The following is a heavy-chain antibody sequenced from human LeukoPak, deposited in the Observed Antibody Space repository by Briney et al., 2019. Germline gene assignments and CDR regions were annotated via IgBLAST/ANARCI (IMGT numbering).Heavy chain of an antibody. CDR2: ISHNGGNT. D-gene: IGHD5-24*01. Sequence: PGGSLRLSCAASGFTFSNSAMHWVRQAPGKGLEWVAVISHNGGNTYYADSVRGRFTISRDNSKNTLYLQMNSLRAEDTAVYYCARDVEPGHYYFDYWGQGTLVTVSS. J-gene: IGHJ4*02. V-gene: IGHV3-30-3*01. CDR1: GFTFSNSA. CDR3: ARDVEPGHYYFDY.